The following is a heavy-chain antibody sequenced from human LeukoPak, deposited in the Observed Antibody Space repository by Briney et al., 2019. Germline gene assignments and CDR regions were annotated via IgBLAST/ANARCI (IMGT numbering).Heavy chain of an antibody. J-gene: IGHJ4*02. D-gene: IGHD3-22*01. CDR3: ARDSAYDSSGRTFDY. Sequence: GASVKVSCKASGYTFTSYYMHWVRQAPGQGLEWMGIINPSGGSTSYAQKFQGRVTMTRDMSTSTVYMELSSLRSEDTAVYYCARDSAYDSSGRTFDYWGQGTLVTVSS. CDR1: GYTFTSYY. CDR2: INPSGGST. V-gene: IGHV1-46*01.